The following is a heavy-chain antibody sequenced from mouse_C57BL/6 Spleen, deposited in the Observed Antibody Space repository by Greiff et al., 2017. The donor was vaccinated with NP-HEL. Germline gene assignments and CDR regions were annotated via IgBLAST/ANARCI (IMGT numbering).Heavy chain of an antibody. J-gene: IGHJ4*01. CDR3: ARSYDGYYDYYAMDY. CDR1: GYTFTSYW. Sequence: QVQLQQPGAELVKPGASVKLSCKASGYTFTSYWMHWVKQRPGRGLEWIGRIDPNSGGTKYNEKFKSKATLTVDKPSSTAYMQLSILTSEDSAVYYCARSYDGYYDYYAMDYWGQGTSVTVSS. V-gene: IGHV1-72*01. CDR2: IDPNSGGT. D-gene: IGHD2-3*01.